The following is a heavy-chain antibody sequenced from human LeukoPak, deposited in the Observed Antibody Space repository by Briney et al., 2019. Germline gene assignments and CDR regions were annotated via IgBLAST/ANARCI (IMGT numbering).Heavy chain of an antibody. CDR2: IYSGST. D-gene: IGHD6-19*01. J-gene: IGHJ6*02. CDR1: GDSISSSSYY. Sequence: SETLSLTCTVSGDSISSSSYYWGWIRQPPGKGLEWIGSIYSGSTYYNPSLKSRVTISVDTSKNQFSLKLSSVTAADTAVYYCARMGIAVAGSKNYGMDVWGQGTTVTVSS. V-gene: IGHV4-39*07. CDR3: ARMGIAVAGSKNYGMDV.